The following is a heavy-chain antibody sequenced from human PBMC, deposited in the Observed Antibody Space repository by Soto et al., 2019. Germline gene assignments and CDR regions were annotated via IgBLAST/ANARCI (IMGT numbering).Heavy chain of an antibody. V-gene: IGHV4-59*01. CDR1: GGSISTYY. J-gene: IGHJ3*02. CDR2: IYYSGST. CDR3: AREEGGRGNGAFDI. Sequence: SETLSLTCTVSGGSISTYYWSWMRQPPGKGLEWIGYIYYSGSTNSNPSLKSRVTISEDTSKNQLSLKLSSVTAADTAVYYCAREEGGRGNGAFDIWGQGTMVTVSS. D-gene: IGHD3-16*01.